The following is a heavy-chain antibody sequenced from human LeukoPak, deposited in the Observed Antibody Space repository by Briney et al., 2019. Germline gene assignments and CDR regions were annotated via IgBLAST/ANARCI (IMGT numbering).Heavy chain of an antibody. J-gene: IGHJ4*02. V-gene: IGHV4-59*01. CDR1: GGSISSYY. Sequence: SETLSLTCTVSGGSISSYYWSWIRQPPGKGLEWIGYIYYSGSTNYNPSLKGRVTISVDTSKNQFSLKLSSVTAADTAVYYCARGGVDYDSSGLIDSWGQGTLVTVSS. CDR3: ARGGVDYDSSGLIDS. CDR2: IYYSGST. D-gene: IGHD3-22*01.